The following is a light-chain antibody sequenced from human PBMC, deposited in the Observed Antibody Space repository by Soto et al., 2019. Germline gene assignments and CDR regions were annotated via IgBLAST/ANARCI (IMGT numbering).Light chain of an antibody. Sequence: QSVLTQPPSVSAAPGQKVTISCSGGSSNIGDNYVSWYQQLPGTAPKLLIYDNNKRPSGIPDRFSGSKSGTSATLDISGLQTGEEADYYCGSWDTSLSGIIFGGGTTLTVL. CDR3: GSWDTSLSGII. J-gene: IGLJ2*01. CDR2: DNN. V-gene: IGLV1-51*01. CDR1: SSNIGDNY.